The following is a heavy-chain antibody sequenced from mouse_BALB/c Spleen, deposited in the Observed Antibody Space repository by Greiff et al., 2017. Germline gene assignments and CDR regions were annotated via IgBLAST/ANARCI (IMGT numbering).Heavy chain of an antibody. D-gene: IGHD5-5*01. J-gene: IGHJ3*01. V-gene: IGHV2-2*02. Sequence: VQLVESGPGLVQPSQSLSITCTFSGFSLTSYGVHWVRQSPGKGLEWLGVIWSGGSTDYNAAFISRLSISKDNSKSQVFFKMNSLQANDTAIYYCASYYLAYWGQGTLVTVSA. CDR1: GFSLTSYG. CDR3: ASYYLAY. CDR2: IWSGGST.